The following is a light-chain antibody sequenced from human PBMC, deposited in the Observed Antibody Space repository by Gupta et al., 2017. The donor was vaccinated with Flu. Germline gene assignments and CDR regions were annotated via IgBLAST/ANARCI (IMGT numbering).Light chain of an antibody. CDR2: EVS. Sequence: QSITISCSGTNSDVGGYNYVSWYQQHPGKAPKLMIYEVSNRPSGVSDRFSGSKSGNTASLTISGLQAEDESYYYCSSYTSSSTVFGGGTKLTV. V-gene: IGLV2-14*01. CDR3: SSYTSSSTV. J-gene: IGLJ2*01. CDR1: NSDVGGYNY.